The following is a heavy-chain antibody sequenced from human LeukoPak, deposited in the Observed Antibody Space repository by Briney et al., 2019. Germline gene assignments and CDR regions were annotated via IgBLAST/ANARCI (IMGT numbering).Heavy chain of an antibody. V-gene: IGHV1-2*04. CDR2: INPNSGGT. J-gene: IGHJ4*02. CDR1: GYTFTGYY. Sequence: ASVKVSCKASGYTFTGYYMHWVRQAPGQGLEWMGWINPNSGGTNYAQKFQGWVTMTRDTSISTAYKELSRLRSDDTAVYYCARGSAFSAVAFDYWGQGTLVTVSS. D-gene: IGHD6-19*01. CDR3: ARGSAFSAVAFDY.